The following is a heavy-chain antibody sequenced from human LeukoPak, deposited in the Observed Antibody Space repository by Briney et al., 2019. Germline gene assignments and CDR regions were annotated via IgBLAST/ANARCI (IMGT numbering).Heavy chain of an antibody. CDR1: GGSLSSSSYD. CDR2: ISYSGST. Sequence: PSETLSLTCTVSGGSLSSSSYDWGWIRQPPGKGLEWIGTISYSGSTYYNPSLTSRVTMSVDTSKNQFSVKLSSVTAADTAFYYCARGKNPGVDFWVGPLNWFDPWGQGILVTVSS. J-gene: IGHJ5*02. V-gene: IGHV4-39*07. D-gene: IGHD3-3*01. CDR3: ARGKNPGVDFWVGPLNWFDP.